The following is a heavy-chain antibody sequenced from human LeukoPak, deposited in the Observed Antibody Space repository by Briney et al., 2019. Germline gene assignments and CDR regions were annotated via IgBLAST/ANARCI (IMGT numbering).Heavy chain of an antibody. Sequence: SETLSLTCTVSGYSISSGYYWGWIRQPPGKGLEWIGYIYYSGSTYYNPSLKSRVTISVDTSKNQFSLKLSSVTAADTAVYYCARAPGSSSWYKRDAFDIWGQGTMVTVSS. CDR2: IYYSGST. J-gene: IGHJ3*02. D-gene: IGHD6-13*01. CDR1: GYSISSGYY. CDR3: ARAPGSSSWYKRDAFDI. V-gene: IGHV4-30-4*08.